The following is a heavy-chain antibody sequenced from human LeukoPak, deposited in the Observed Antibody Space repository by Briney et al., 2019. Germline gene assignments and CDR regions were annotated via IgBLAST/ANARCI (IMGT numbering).Heavy chain of an antibody. Sequence: PGESLKISCKGPGYRFTTYWIGWVRHIPGKGLDWMGMIYPGDSDTRYSPSFQGQVTISADKSISTAYLQWSSLRASDTAIYYCARRNYYGSGTQFSHFDYWGQGTLVSVSS. D-gene: IGHD3-10*01. CDR1: GYRFTTYW. CDR3: ARRNYYGSGTQFSHFDY. V-gene: IGHV5-51*01. CDR2: IYPGDSDT. J-gene: IGHJ4*02.